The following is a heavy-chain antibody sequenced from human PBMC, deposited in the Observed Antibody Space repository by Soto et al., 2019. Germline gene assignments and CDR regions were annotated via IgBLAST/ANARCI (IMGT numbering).Heavy chain of an antibody. CDR1: GYTFTSYG. CDR2: ISAYNGNT. J-gene: IGHJ4*02. Sequence: ASVKVSCKASGYTFTSYGISWVRQAPGQGLEWMGWISAYNGNTNYAQKLQGRVTMTTDTSTSTAYMELRSLRSDDTAVYYCGRDSRGSDQGTSDYWGQGTLVTVSS. D-gene: IGHD3-10*01. V-gene: IGHV1-18*01. CDR3: GRDSRGSDQGTSDY.